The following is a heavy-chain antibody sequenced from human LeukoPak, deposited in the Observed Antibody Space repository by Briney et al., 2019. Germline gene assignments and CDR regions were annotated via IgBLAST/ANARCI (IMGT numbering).Heavy chain of an antibody. V-gene: IGHV3-30*02. CDR3: AKDRRGGRGWTFDY. D-gene: IGHD6-19*01. J-gene: IGHJ4*02. CDR2: IRYDGSNK. Sequence: LPGRSLRLSCAASGFTFSSYGMHWVRQAPGKGLEWVAFIRYDGSNKYYADSVKGRFTISRDNSKNTLYLQMNSLRAEDTAVYYCAKDRRGGRGWTFDYWGQGTLVTVSS. CDR1: GFTFSSYG.